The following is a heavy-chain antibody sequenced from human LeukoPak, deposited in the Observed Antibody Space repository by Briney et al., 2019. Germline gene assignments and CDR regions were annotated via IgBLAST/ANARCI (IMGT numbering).Heavy chain of an antibody. CDR2: INQDGSEK. Sequence: GGSLRLSCAASGFRFSSYWMSWVRQAPGKGLEWVANINQDGSEKYYVDSVKGRFTVSRDNAKNSLFLQMNSLRTEDTSVYYCARDGHPFDSWGQGTLVTVSS. CDR1: GFRFSSYW. V-gene: IGHV3-7*01. CDR3: ARDGHPFDS. J-gene: IGHJ4*02.